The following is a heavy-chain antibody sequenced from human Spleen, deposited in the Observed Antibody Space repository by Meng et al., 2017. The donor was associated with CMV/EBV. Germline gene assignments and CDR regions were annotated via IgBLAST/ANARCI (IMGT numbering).Heavy chain of an antibody. CDR1: GGSFSGYY. CDR3: ARIGPTWYSSSWYVDY. D-gene: IGHD6-13*01. Sequence: VQQQQWGAGLLKPSETLSLTCAVYGGSFSGYYWSWIRQPPGKGLEWIGEINHSGSTNYNPSLKSRVTISVDTSKNQFSLKLSSVTAADTAVYYCARIGPTWYSSSWYVDYWGQGTLVTVSS. J-gene: IGHJ4*02. CDR2: INHSGST. V-gene: IGHV4-34*01.